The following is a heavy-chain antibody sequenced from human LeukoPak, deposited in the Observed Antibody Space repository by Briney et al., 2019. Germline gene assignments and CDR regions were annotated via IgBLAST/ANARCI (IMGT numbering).Heavy chain of an antibody. J-gene: IGHJ4*02. V-gene: IGHV4-59*01. D-gene: IGHD3-22*01. Sequence: SETLSLTCTVSSASISSYYWGWIRQSPGKGLEWIGYIQNTGGTNYNPSLKSRVSISKDTSKDQFSLQVRSVTAADTAVYYCARRRYYDSSGYNPTYYFDYWGQGILVTVSS. CDR3: ARRRYYDSSGYNPTYYFDY. CDR2: IQNTGGT. CDR1: SASISSYY.